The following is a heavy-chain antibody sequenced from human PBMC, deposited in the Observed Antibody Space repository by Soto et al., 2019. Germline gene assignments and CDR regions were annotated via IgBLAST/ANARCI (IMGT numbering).Heavy chain of an antibody. CDR1: GGSISSISNSNYY. D-gene: IGHD4-17*01. CDR3: GRGDYANAFDI. J-gene: IGHJ3*02. Sequence: TSETLSLTCTVSGGSISSISNSNYYWGWIRQPPGKGLEWIGNIYHSGSTYYNASLKSRVTISVDRSKNQFSLKLSSVTAADTAVYYCGRGDYANAFDIWGQGTMVTVS. V-gene: IGHV4-39*07. CDR2: IYHSGST.